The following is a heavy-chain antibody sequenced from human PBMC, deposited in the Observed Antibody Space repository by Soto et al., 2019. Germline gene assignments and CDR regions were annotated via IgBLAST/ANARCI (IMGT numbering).Heavy chain of an antibody. V-gene: IGHV4-34*01. D-gene: IGHD2-15*01. Sequence: PSETLSLTCAVYGGSFSGYYWSWIRQPPGKGLEWIGEINHSGSTNYNPSLKSRVTISVDTSKNQFSLKLSSVTAADTAVYYCARVGGCSGGSCYLGTDYWGQGTLVTVSS. CDR1: GGSFSGYY. J-gene: IGHJ4*02. CDR2: INHSGST. CDR3: ARVGGCSGGSCYLGTDY.